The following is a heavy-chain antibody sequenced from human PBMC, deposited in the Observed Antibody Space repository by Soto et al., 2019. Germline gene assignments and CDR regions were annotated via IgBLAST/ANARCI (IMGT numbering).Heavy chain of an antibody. CDR3: ASGGITIFGVVIAYFDY. CDR1: GFTFSSYS. CDR2: ISSSSSYI. Sequence: EVQLVESGGGLVKPGGSLRLSCAASGFTFSSYSMNWVRQAPGKGLEWVSSISSSSSYIYYADSVKGRFTISRDNAKNSLYLQMNSLRAEDTAVYYCASGGITIFGVVIAYFDYWGQGILVTVSS. V-gene: IGHV3-21*01. J-gene: IGHJ4*02. D-gene: IGHD3-3*01.